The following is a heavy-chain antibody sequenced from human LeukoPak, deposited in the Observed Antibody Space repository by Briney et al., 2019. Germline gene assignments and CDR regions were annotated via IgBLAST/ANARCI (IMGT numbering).Heavy chain of an antibody. D-gene: IGHD6-13*01. Sequence: GGSLRLSCAASELTVSSDYMSCVRQAPGKGLEWVSTIYSGGGTYYADSVKGRFTISRDNSKNTLYLQMNSLRAEDTAVYYCARHYHGSSWYNYFHYWGQGTLVTVSS. V-gene: IGHV3-66*04. CDR2: IYSGGGT. CDR1: ELTVSSDY. J-gene: IGHJ4*02. CDR3: ARHYHGSSWYNYFHY.